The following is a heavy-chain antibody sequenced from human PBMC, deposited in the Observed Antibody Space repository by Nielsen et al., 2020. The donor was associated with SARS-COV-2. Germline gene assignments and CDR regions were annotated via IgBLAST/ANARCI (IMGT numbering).Heavy chain of an antibody. J-gene: IGHJ4*02. Sequence: ASVKVSCKASGYTFTGYYMHWVRQAPGQGLEWMGRINPNSGGTNYAQKFQGRVTMTRDTSISTAYMELSRLRSEDTAVYYCARAPAFCSSITCSAGGYYFDYWGQGTLVTVSS. CDR1: GYTFTGYY. D-gene: IGHD2-2*01. V-gene: IGHV1-2*06. CDR2: INPNSGGT. CDR3: ARAPAFCSSITCSAGGYYFDY.